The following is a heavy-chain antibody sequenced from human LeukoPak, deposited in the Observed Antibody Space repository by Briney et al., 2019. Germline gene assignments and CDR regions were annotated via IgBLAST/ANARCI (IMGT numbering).Heavy chain of an antibody. CDR2: IIPIFGTA. CDR3: ARNVRGIAAAGPDY. CDR1: GGTFISYA. Sequence: SVKVSCKASGGTFISYAISWVRQAPGQGLEWMGEIIPIFGTANYAQKFQGRVTITADESTSTAYMELSSLRSEDTAVYYCARNVRGIAAAGPDYWGQGTLVTVSS. J-gene: IGHJ4*02. D-gene: IGHD6-13*01. V-gene: IGHV1-69*13.